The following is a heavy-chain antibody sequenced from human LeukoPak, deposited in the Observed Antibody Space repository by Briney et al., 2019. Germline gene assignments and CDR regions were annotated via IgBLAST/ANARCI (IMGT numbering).Heavy chain of an antibody. J-gene: IGHJ4*02. CDR2: ISWNSGSI. CDR3: ARDEWELRSHTDFDY. CDR1: GFTFDDYA. V-gene: IGHV3-9*01. D-gene: IGHD1-26*01. Sequence: GGSLRLSCAASGFTFDDYAMHWVRQAPGKGLEWVSGISWNSGSIGYADSVKGRFTISRDNAKNSLYLQMNSLRAEDTAVYYCARDEWELRSHTDFDYWGQGTLVTVSS.